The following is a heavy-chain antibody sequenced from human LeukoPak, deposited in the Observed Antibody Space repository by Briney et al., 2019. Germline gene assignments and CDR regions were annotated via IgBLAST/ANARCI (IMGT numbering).Heavy chain of an antibody. CDR3: ARDRWERYFDY. D-gene: IGHD1-1*01. CDR2: ISSSSSYI. Sequence: SGGSLRLSCAASGFSFSSYWMHWVRQAPGKGLEWVSSISSSSSYIYYADSVKGRFTISRDNAKNSLYLQMNSLRAEDTAVYYCARDRWERYFDYWGQGTLVTVSS. V-gene: IGHV3-21*01. J-gene: IGHJ4*03. CDR1: GFSFSSYW.